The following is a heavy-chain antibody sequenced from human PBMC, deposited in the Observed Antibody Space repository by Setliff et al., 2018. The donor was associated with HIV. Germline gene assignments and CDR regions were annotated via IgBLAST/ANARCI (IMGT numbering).Heavy chain of an antibody. D-gene: IGHD2-8*01. J-gene: IGHJ4*02. V-gene: IGHV3-15*01. Sequence: GSLRLSCAASGFTFSNAWMSWVRQAPGKGLEWVGRIKSKTDGGTTDFAAPVKGRFTISRDDSKKTLYLQMDSLKAEDTGVYYCTRVPPDIVLMVYASDHWGQGTQVTVSS. CDR3: TRVPPDIVLMVYASDH. CDR2: IKSKTDGGTT. CDR1: GFTFSNAW.